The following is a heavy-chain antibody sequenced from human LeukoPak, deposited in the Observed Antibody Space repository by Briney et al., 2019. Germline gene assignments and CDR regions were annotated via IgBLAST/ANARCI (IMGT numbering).Heavy chain of an antibody. Sequence: GESLKISCKGSGYSFTSYWIGWVRQMPGKGLEWMGIIYPGDSDTRYSPSFQGQVTISADKSISTAYLQWSSLKASDTAMYYCARHEKPYDYVWGSYRQGAFDIWGQGTMVTVSS. V-gene: IGHV5-51*01. D-gene: IGHD3-16*02. CDR3: ARHEKPYDYVWGSYRQGAFDI. CDR2: IYPGDSDT. J-gene: IGHJ3*02. CDR1: GYSFTSYW.